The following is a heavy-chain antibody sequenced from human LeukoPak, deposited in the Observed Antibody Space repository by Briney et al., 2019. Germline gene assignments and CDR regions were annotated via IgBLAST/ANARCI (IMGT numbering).Heavy chain of an antibody. CDR1: GGSISSYY. Sequence: PSETLSLTCTVSGGSISSYYWSWIRQPPGKGLEWIGYIYYSGSTNYNPSLKSRVTISVDTSKNQFSLKLSSVTAADTAVYYCARLGGYDLNYWGQGTLVTVSS. D-gene: IGHD5-12*01. CDR3: ARLGGYDLNY. CDR2: IYYSGST. J-gene: IGHJ4*02. V-gene: IGHV4-59*08.